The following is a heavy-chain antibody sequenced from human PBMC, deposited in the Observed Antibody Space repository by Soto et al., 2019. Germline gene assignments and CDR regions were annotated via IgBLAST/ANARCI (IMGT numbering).Heavy chain of an antibody. J-gene: IGHJ4*02. CDR1: GYTFTSYA. CDR3: AREYYGSGSYGSDY. D-gene: IGHD3-10*01. CDR2: INAGNGNT. Sequence: GASVKVSCKASGYTFTSYAMHWVRQAPGQRLGWMGWINAGNGNTKYSQKFQGRVTITRDTSASTAYMELSSLRSEDTAVYYCAREYYGSGSYGSDYWGQGTLVTVSP. V-gene: IGHV1-3*01.